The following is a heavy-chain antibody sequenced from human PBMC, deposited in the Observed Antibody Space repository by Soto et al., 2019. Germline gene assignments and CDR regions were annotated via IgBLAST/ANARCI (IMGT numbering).Heavy chain of an antibody. J-gene: IGHJ6*03. CDR3: TTHRYCSGGSCYLSYYYDYYMDV. CDR1: GFTFSNAW. D-gene: IGHD2-15*01. Sequence: EVQLVESGGGLVKPGGSLRLSCAASGFTFSNAWMSWVRQAPGKGLEWVGRIKSKTDGGTTDYAAPVKGRFTISRDDSKNTLYLQMNSLKTEDPAVYYCTTHRYCSGGSCYLSYYYDYYMDVWGKGTTVTVSS. V-gene: IGHV3-15*01. CDR2: IKSKTDGGTT.